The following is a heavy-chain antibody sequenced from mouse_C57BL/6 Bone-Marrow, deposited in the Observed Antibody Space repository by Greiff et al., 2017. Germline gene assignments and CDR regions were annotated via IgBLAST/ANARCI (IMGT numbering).Heavy chain of an antibody. V-gene: IGHV1-50*01. CDR2: IDPSDSYT. J-gene: IGHJ4*01. CDR3: ARWWAYAMDY. Sequence: VQLQQPGAELVKPGASVKLSCKASGYTFTSYWMQWVKQRPGQGLEWIGEIDPSDSYTNYNQKFKGKATLTVDTSSSTAYMQLSSLTSEDSAVYYWARWWAYAMDYWGQGTSVTVSS. D-gene: IGHD1-1*02. CDR1: GYTFTSYW.